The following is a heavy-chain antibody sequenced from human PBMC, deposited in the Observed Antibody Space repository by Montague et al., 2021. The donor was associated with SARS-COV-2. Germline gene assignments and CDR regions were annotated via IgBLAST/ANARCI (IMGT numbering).Heavy chain of an antibody. CDR1: GGSISSSSYY. V-gene: IGHV4-39*07. CDR2: IYYSGST. Sequence: SETLSLTCTVSGGSISSSSYYWGWIRQPPGTGLEWIGSIYYSGSTYYXXXLESRVTISVDTSKNQFSLKLSSVTAADTTVYYCARGTRGTWIQLWVRSGFDYWGQGTLVTVSS. D-gene: IGHD5-18*01. CDR3: ARGTRGTWIQLWVRSGFDY. J-gene: IGHJ4*02.